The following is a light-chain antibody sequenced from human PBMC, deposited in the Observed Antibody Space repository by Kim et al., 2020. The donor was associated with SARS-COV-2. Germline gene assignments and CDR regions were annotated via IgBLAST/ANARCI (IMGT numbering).Light chain of an antibody. V-gene: IGKV3-20*01. Sequence: SAGESATLSGRASDYVNSNYVAWYQRKPGQAPSLLIYGASTRATGTPDRFSGSGTGTDFTLTISRLEPEDFAVYYCQQYGSAPMYTFGQGTRLEI. CDR1: DYVNSNY. CDR2: GAS. CDR3: QQYGSAPMYT. J-gene: IGKJ2*01.